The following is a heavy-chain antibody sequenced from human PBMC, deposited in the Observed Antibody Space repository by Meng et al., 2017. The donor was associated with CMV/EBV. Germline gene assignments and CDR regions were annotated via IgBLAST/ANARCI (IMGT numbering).Heavy chain of an antibody. CDR3: ARDFGQLRFLEWLSRTWFDP. CDR1: GYTFTSYD. Sequence: ASVKVSCQASGYTFTSYDINWVRQATGQGLEWMGWMNPNSGNTGYAQKFQGRVTMTRNTSISTAYMELSSLRSEDTAVYYCARDFGQLRFLEWLSRTWFDPWGQGTLVTVSS. J-gene: IGHJ5*02. CDR2: MNPNSGNT. V-gene: IGHV1-8*01. D-gene: IGHD3-3*01.